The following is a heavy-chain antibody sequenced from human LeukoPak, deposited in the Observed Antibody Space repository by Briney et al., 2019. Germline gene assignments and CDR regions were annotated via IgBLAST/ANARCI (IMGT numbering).Heavy chain of an antibody. Sequence: SVKVSCKASGGTFSSYAISWVRQAPGQGLEWMGGIIPIFGTANYAQKFQGRVTITADESTSTAYMELSSLRSEDTAVYYCARGKYSSSWHHDYWGQGTLVTVSS. CDR2: IIPIFGTA. J-gene: IGHJ4*02. V-gene: IGHV1-69*01. CDR1: GGTFSSYA. D-gene: IGHD6-13*01. CDR3: ARGKYSSSWHHDY.